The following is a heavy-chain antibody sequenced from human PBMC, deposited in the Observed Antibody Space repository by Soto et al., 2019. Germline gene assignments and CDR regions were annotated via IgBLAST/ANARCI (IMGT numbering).Heavy chain of an antibody. V-gene: IGHV4-39*01. CDR3: ARLGTQYYDGMDV. CDR1: GGSISSSSYY. J-gene: IGHJ6*02. CDR2: IYYSGST. Sequence: QLQLQESGPGLVKPSETLSLTCTVSGGSISSSSYYWGWIRQPPGKGLEWIGSIYYSGSTYYNPSLKSRVTISVDTSKNQFSLKLSSVTAADTAVYYCARLGTQYYDGMDVWGQGTTVTVSS.